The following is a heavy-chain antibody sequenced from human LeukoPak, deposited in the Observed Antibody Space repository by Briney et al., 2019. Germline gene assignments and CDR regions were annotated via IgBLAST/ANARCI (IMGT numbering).Heavy chain of an antibody. V-gene: IGHV1-3*01. CDR2: MNAGNGNT. CDR1: GYTFTSYA. Sequence: GASVKVSCKASGYTFTSYAMHWVRQAPGQRLEWMGWMNAGNGNTKYSQKFQGRVTITRDTSASTAYMELSSLRSDDTAVYYCARVPPSIVGAIDYWGQGTLVTVSS. CDR3: ARVPPSIVGAIDY. D-gene: IGHD1-26*01. J-gene: IGHJ4*02.